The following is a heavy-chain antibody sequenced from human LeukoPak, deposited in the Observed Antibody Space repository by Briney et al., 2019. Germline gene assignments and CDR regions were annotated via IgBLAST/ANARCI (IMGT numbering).Heavy chain of an antibody. CDR2: ISYDGSNK. CDR3: ARDSGGYGEY. CDR1: GFTFSSYA. Sequence: QSGGSLRLSCAASGFTFSSYAMHGVRGAPGKGLEWVAVISYDGSNKYYADSVKGRFTISRDNSKNPLYLQMNSLRAEDTAVYYCARDSGGYGEYWGQGTLVTVSS. V-gene: IGHV3-30*04. J-gene: IGHJ4*02. D-gene: IGHD1-26*01.